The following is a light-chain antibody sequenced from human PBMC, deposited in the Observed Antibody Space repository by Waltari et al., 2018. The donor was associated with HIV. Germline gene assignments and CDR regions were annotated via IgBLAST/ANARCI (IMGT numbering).Light chain of an antibody. CDR2: DAT. CDR1: SSDVGYYNY. Sequence: QSALTQPASVSGSPGQTITISCTGTSSDVGYYNYISWYQQYPGKAPKLIIYDATRRPAGISNRFSGSKSGNTASLTISGLQPEDECDYFCCSFTNRRIYLFGTGTKVTV. J-gene: IGLJ1*01. CDR3: CSFTNRRIYL. V-gene: IGLV2-14*03.